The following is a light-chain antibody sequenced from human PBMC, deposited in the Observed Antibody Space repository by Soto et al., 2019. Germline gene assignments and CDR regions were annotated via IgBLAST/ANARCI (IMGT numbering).Light chain of an antibody. CDR1: QFISRS. CDR2: DAS. J-gene: IGKJ5*01. V-gene: IGKV3-11*01. CDR3: RQHSSWPPTT. Sequence: TVLTQSPATLSLSPGERATLSCRASQFISRSLAWYQQKPGQAPRLLIHDASDRATGIPGRFSGSGSGTDFTLTISSLEPEDFVVYYCRQHSSWPPTTVGQGTR.